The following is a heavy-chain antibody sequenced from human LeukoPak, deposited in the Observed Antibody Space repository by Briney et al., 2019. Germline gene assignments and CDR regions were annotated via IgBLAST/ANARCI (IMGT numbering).Heavy chain of an antibody. V-gene: IGHV4-39*01. J-gene: IGHJ5*02. CDR1: GGSISSIRSNN. D-gene: IGHD5-18*01. CDR2: IHYSGST. Sequence: ESSETLSLTCAVPGGSISSIRSNNWAWIRQPPGKGLELIAAIHYSGSTYYNPSFMSRVTISVDTSKNQFSLKLRSLTATDTAVYYCARLPTGYPNWFDTWGQGILVTVSS. CDR3: ARLPTGYPNWFDT.